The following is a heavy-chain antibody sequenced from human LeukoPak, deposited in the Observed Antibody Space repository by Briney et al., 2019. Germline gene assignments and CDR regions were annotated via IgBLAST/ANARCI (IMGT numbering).Heavy chain of an antibody. Sequence: ASVKVSCKVSGYTLTELSMHWVRQAPGKGLEWMGGFDPEDGETIYAQKSQGRVTMTEDTSTDTAYMELSSLRSEDTAVYYCATGPMVRGRSDYWGQGTLVTVSS. J-gene: IGHJ4*02. D-gene: IGHD3-10*01. CDR1: GYTLTELS. CDR2: FDPEDGET. CDR3: ATGPMVRGRSDY. V-gene: IGHV1-24*01.